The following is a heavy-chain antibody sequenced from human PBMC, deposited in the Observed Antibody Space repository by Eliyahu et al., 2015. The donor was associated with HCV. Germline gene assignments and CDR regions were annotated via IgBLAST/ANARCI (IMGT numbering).Heavy chain of an antibody. CDR3: ARERANVFVS. J-gene: IGHJ4*02. Sequence: QVQLQESGPGLVKPSETLSLACTVSGASVSSGNNYWSWVRQPPGKGLEWIGYLFAGGSTNYNPSLKSRVTISVDTAKNQFSLNLSSVTAADTALYFCARERANVFVSWGQGILVTVSS. V-gene: IGHV4-61*01. CDR1: GASVSSGNNY. D-gene: IGHD4/OR15-4a*01. CDR2: LFAGGST.